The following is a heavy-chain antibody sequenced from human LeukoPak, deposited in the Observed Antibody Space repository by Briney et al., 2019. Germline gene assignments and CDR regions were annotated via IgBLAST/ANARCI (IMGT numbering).Heavy chain of an antibody. CDR3: ARNRGATGYYWFDY. CDR2: IWYDGSNK. CDR1: GFTFSSYG. Sequence: GRSLRLSCAASGFTFSSYGMHWVRQAPGKGLEWVAVIWYDGSNKYYADSVKGRFTLSRENSKNTLYLQMNSLRADDTAVYYCARNRGATGYYWFDYWGQGTLVTVSS. J-gene: IGHJ4*02. D-gene: IGHD3-9*01. V-gene: IGHV3-33*01.